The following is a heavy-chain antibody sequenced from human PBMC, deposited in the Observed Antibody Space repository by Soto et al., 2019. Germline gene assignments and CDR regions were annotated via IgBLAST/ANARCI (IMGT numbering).Heavy chain of an antibody. CDR3: ARVIIYGILDY. D-gene: IGHD4-17*01. Sequence: PSETLSLTCAVYGGSFSGYYWSWIRQPPGKGLEWIGEINHSGSTNYNPSLKSRVTISVDTSKNQFSLKLSSVTAADTAVYYCARVIIYGILDYWGQGTLVTVSS. CDR2: INHSGST. V-gene: IGHV4-34*01. J-gene: IGHJ4*02. CDR1: GGSFSGYY.